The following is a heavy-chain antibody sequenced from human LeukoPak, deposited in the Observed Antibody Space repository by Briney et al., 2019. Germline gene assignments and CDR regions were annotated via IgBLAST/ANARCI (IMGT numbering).Heavy chain of an antibody. D-gene: IGHD5-18*01. CDR3: ARRAYNYGSGYFDL. Sequence: PSETLSLTCTVSGGSISSYYWSWIRQPPGKGLEWIGYINYSGSTNYNPSLKSRVTISVDTSKNQFSLNLTSVTAADTAVYYCARRAYNYGSGYFDLWGRGTLATVSS. CDR2: INYSGST. CDR1: GGSISSYY. J-gene: IGHJ2*01. V-gene: IGHV4-59*01.